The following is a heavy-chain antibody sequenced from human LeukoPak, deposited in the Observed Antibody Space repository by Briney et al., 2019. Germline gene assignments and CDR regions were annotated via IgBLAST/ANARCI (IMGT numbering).Heavy chain of an antibody. CDR2: ISGSGGST. D-gene: IGHD4-17*01. CDR3: ATARYGDYLENYYGMDV. Sequence: AGGSLRLSCAASGFTFSSYAMSWVRQAPGKGLEWVSAISGSGGSTYYADSVKGRFTISRDNSKNTLYLQMNSLRAEDTAVYYCATARYGDYLENYYGMDVWGQGTTVTVSS. CDR1: GFTFSSYA. V-gene: IGHV3-23*01. J-gene: IGHJ6*02.